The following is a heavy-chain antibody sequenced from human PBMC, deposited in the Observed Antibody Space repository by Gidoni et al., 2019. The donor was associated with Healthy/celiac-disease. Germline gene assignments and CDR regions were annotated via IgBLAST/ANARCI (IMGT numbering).Heavy chain of an antibody. J-gene: IGHJ5*02. V-gene: IGHV3-23*01. CDR2: ISGSGGST. D-gene: IGHD5-18*01. Sequence: EVQLLESGGGLLQPGGSLRLSCAASGFPFSSYAMCWVRQAPGKGLEWVSAISGSGGSTYYADSVKGRFTISRDNSKNTLYLQMNSLRAEDTAVYYCAKAPGYSDENNWFDPWGQGTLVTVSS. CDR3: AKAPGYSDENNWFDP. CDR1: GFPFSSYA.